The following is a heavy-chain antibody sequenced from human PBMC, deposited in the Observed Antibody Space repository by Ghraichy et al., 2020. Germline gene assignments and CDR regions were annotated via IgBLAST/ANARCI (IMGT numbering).Heavy chain of an antibody. Sequence: GGSLRLSCAVSGIPFNNFWMSWVRQTPGKGPEWVANIKPDGSEKYYVDSVKGRFTISRDNVKNSLFLQMNSLRVEDTAIYYCKGDDPAYYFYHGTDLWGQGTTVTVSS. CDR2: IKPDGSEK. CDR1: GIPFNNFW. CDR3: KGDDPAYYFYHGTDL. V-gene: IGHV3-7*03. D-gene: IGHD3-16*01. J-gene: IGHJ6*02.